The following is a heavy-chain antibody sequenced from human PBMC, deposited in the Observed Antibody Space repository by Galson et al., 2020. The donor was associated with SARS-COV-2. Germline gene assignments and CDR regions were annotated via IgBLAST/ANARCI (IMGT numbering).Heavy chain of an antibody. Sequence: GGSLRLSCAASGFTFSSYAMHWVRQAPGKGLEWVAVISYDGSNKYYADSVKGRFTISRDNSKNTLYLQMNSLRAEDTAVYYCARDQYPQTGDYLAYDAFDIWGQGTMVTVSS. V-gene: IGHV3-30*04. CDR2: ISYDGSNK. D-gene: IGHD4-17*01. CDR1: GFTFSSYA. CDR3: ARDQYPQTGDYLAYDAFDI. J-gene: IGHJ3*02.